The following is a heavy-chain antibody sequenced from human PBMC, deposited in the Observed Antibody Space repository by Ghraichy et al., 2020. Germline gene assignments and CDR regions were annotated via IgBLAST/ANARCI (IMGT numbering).Heavy chain of an antibody. D-gene: IGHD3-10*01. CDR3: ARTTAGYCGSGSYYP. Sequence: SGPTLVKPTQTLTLTCTFSGFSLSTSGVAVGWIRQPPGKALEWLALIYWNDDKVHSPSLKSRLTITKDTSKDQVVLKMTNMDPVDTARYYCARTTAGYCGSGSYYPWGQGTLVTVSS. CDR2: IYWNDDK. J-gene: IGHJ5*02. CDR1: GFSLSTSGVA. V-gene: IGHV2-5*01.